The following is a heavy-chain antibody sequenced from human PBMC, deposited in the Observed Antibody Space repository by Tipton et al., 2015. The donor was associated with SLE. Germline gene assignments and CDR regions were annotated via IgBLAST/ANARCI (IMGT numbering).Heavy chain of an antibody. V-gene: IGHV4-59*01. D-gene: IGHD6-13*01. CDR3: ARSSWYSSSPSEY. CDR2: IYYNGST. CDR1: GGSINSYY. J-gene: IGHJ4*02. Sequence: TLSLTCTVSGGSINSYYWSWIRQPPGKGLEWIGYIYYNGSTNYNPSLKSRVTISVDTSKNQFSLKLSSVTAADTAVYYCARSSWYSSSPSEYWGQGTLVTVSS.